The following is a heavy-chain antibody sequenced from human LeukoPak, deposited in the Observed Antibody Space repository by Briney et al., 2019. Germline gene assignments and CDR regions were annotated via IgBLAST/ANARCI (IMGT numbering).Heavy chain of an antibody. D-gene: IGHD6-19*01. Sequence: PGGSLRLSCAASGFTFDDYAMHWVRQAPGKGLEWVSLISEDGGSTYYADSVKGRFTISRDNSKNSLYLQMNSLRTEDTALYYCAKASSGWYPNPYYYYGMDVWGQGTTVTVSS. CDR1: GFTFDDYA. J-gene: IGHJ6*02. CDR2: ISEDGGST. CDR3: AKASSGWYPNPYYYYGMDV. V-gene: IGHV3-43*02.